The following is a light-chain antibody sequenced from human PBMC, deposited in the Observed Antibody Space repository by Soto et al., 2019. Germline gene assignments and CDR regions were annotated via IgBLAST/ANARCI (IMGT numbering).Light chain of an antibody. CDR1: SSDVGGYNY. CDR2: DVT. J-gene: IGLJ3*02. CDR3: SSFTTSSTWV. Sequence: QSALTQPASVSGSPGQSITISCTGTSSDVGGYNYVSWYQQHPGKAPKLMIYDVTTRPSGVSSRFSGSKSGNTASLTISGLQAEDEADYYCSSFTTSSTWVFGAGTKRHRP. V-gene: IGLV2-14*01.